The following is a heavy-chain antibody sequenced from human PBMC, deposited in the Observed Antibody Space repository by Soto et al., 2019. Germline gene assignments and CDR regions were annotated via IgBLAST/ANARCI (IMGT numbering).Heavy chain of an antibody. Sequence: QVHLVQSGAEVKKPGASVKVSCKASGYTFISYGITWVRQAPGQGLEWMGWISGSNGNTNYAQNLQGRVTMTTDTSTSTAYMELRSLRSDDTAVYYCAREGYGLPLEYWGQGTLVIVSS. J-gene: IGHJ4*02. CDR1: GYTFISYG. CDR3: AREGYGLPLEY. V-gene: IGHV1-18*04. D-gene: IGHD5-18*01. CDR2: ISGSNGNT.